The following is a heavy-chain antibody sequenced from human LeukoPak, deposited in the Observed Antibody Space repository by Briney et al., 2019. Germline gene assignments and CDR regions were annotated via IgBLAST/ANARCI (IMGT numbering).Heavy chain of an antibody. D-gene: IGHD2-15*01. CDR1: GGSISSYY. Sequence: SETLSLTCTVSGGSISSYYWSWIRQPPGKGLEWLGYIYYIGSTNYNPSLKSRVTISVDTSKNQFSLKLSSVTAADTAVYYCARLVVVVAATRYYYYYYYMDVWGKGTTVTVSS. J-gene: IGHJ6*03. CDR2: IYYIGST. CDR3: ARLVVVVAATRYYYYYYYMDV. V-gene: IGHV4-59*01.